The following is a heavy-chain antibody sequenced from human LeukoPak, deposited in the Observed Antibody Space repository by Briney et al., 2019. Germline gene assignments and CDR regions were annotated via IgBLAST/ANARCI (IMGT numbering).Heavy chain of an antibody. CDR1: GFTFSSYA. Sequence: GGSLRLSCAASGFTFSSYAMHWVRQAPGKGLEYVSAISSNGGSTYYANSVKGRFTISRDNSKDTLYLQMGSLRAEDMAVYYCARDGPGGYWGQGTLVTVSS. J-gene: IGHJ4*02. CDR2: ISSNGGST. V-gene: IGHV3-64*01. CDR3: ARDGPGGY. D-gene: IGHD3-10*01.